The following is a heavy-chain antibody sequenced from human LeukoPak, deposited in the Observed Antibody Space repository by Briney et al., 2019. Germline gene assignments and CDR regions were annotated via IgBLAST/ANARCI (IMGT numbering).Heavy chain of an antibody. D-gene: IGHD4-17*01. CDR1: GLTFSSHW. J-gene: IGHJ4*02. CDR3: ATDRQLRYFDH. Sequence: GGSLRLSCAASGLTFSSHWMHWVRQAPGKGLVWVSRITNDGSSTTYADSVKGRFTISRDNAKNMLYLQVNSLRAEDTAVYYCATDRQLRYFDHWGQGTLVTVSS. CDR2: ITNDGSST. V-gene: IGHV3-74*01.